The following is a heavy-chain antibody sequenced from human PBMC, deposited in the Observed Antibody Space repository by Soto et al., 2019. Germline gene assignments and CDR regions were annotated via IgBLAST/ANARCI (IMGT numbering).Heavy chain of an antibody. V-gene: IGHV1-69*13. D-gene: IGHD3-3*01. J-gene: IGHJ6*01. Sequence: SVKVSCKASGRTFSSYAISWVGQAPGQGLEWMGGIIPIFGTANYAQKFQGRVTITADESTSTAYMELSSLRSEDTAVYYCARGFSHYGMEVLRQGTTVSVSS. CDR2: IIPIFGTA. CDR1: GRTFSSYA. CDR3: ARGFSHYGMEV.